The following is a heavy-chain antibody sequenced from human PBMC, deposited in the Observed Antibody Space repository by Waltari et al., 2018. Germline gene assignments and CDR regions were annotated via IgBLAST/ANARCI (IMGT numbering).Heavy chain of an antibody. CDR2: INPNSGGT. Sequence: QVQLVQSGAEVKKPGASVKVSCKASGYTFTGYYMHWVRQAPGQGLEWMGWINPNSGGTNYQGRVTMTRDTSISTAYMELSRLRSDDTAVYYCARDLVVPAAMTSRDYWGQGTLVTVSS. CDR3: ARDLVVPAAMTSRDY. D-gene: IGHD2-2*01. CDR1: GYTFTGYY. V-gene: IGHV1-2*02. J-gene: IGHJ4*02.